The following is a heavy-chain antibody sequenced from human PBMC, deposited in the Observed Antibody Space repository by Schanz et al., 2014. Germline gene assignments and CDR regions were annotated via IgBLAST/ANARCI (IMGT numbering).Heavy chain of an antibody. CDR1: GASISSVYW. D-gene: IGHD2-15*01. J-gene: IGHJ4*02. Sequence: QVQLQESGPGLVKPSGTLSLTCTVSGASISSVYWWSWVRQSPGTGLEWIGEMHHSEGRNYNPSLRSGFTTFIHESKTCFYRGLIFVTAADTAVYYCVRNGDCRGGIRCDKGYFDSWGQGILVTVSS. CDR2: MHHSEGR. CDR3: VRNGDCRGGIRCDKGYFDS. V-gene: IGHV4-4*02.